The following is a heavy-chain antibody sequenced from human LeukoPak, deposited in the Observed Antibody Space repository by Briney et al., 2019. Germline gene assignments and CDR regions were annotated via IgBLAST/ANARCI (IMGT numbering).Heavy chain of an antibody. Sequence: ASVKVSCKASGYTFIGYHIHWVRQAPGQGLEWMGWVNPNSGGTNYAQKFQGRVTMTRDTSISTAYMELSRVRSDDTAMYYCARGTGSYGMDFDYWGQGTLVTVSS. CDR1: GYTFIGYH. V-gene: IGHV1-2*02. CDR2: VNPNSGGT. D-gene: IGHD1-26*01. CDR3: ARGTGSYGMDFDY. J-gene: IGHJ4*02.